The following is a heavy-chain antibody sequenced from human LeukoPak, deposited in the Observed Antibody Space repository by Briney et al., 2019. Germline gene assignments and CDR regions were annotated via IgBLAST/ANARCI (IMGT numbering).Heavy chain of an antibody. Sequence: SETLSLTCTVSGGSVSSGSYYWSWIRQPPGKGLEWIGYIYYSGSTNYNPSLKSRVTISVDTPKNQFSLKLSSVTAADTAVYYCASSLWTYDILTGYGYWGQGTLVTVSS. CDR1: GGSVSSGSYY. CDR2: IYYSGST. CDR3: ASSLWTYDILTGYGY. D-gene: IGHD3-9*01. V-gene: IGHV4-61*01. J-gene: IGHJ4*02.